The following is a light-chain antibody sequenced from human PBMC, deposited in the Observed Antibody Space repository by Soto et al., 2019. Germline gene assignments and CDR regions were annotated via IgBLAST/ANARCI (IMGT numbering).Light chain of an antibody. V-gene: IGKV3-15*01. CDR3: QQYNNWPPT. Sequence: EIVMTQSPATLSVSPGERATLSCRASQSVSSNLAWYQQKPGQAPRLLIYGASTSATGIPARFSGSGSGTEFTLTISSLQSKDFAVYYCQQYNNWPPTFGKGTRLEIK. J-gene: IGKJ5*01. CDR2: GAS. CDR1: QSVSSN.